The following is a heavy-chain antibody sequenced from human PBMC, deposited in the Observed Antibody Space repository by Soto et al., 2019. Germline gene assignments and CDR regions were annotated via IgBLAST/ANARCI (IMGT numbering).Heavy chain of an antibody. Sequence: QVQLQQWGAGLLKPSETLSLTCAVYGGSFSGYYWSWIRQPPGKGLEWIGEINHSGSTNYNPSLKSRVTISVDTSKNQFSLKLSSVTAADTAVYYCARVQGRTTVVTPEWFDPWGQGTLVTVSS. V-gene: IGHV4-34*01. J-gene: IGHJ5*02. CDR3: ARVQGRTTVVTPEWFDP. CDR2: INHSGST. D-gene: IGHD4-17*01. CDR1: GGSFSGYY.